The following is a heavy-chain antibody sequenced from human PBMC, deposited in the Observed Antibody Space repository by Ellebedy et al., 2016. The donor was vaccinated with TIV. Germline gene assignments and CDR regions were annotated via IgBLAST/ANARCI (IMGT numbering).Heavy chain of an antibody. D-gene: IGHD4-17*01. CDR2: ISSSGSTI. CDR3: ARDMSYGDYDY. V-gene: IGHV3-48*03. J-gene: IGHJ4*02. CDR1: GFTFSSYE. Sequence: GESLKISCAASGFTFSSYEMNWVRQAPGKGLAWVSYISSSGSTIYYADSVKGRFTISRDNSKNTLYLQMNSLRAEDTAVYYCARDMSYGDYDYWGQGTLVTVSS.